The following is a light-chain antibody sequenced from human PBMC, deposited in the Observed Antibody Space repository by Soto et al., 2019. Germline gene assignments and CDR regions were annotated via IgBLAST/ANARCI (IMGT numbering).Light chain of an antibody. CDR1: SSDVGSYNL. V-gene: IGLV2-23*01. Sequence: QSALTQPASVSGSPGQSITISCTGTSSDVGSYNLVSWYQQHPGKAPKLMIYEDSKRPSGVSNRFSGFKSGNTASLTISGLQAEDEADYYCCSYAGSSTLYVFGTGTKLTVL. J-gene: IGLJ1*01. CDR2: EDS. CDR3: CSYAGSSTLYV.